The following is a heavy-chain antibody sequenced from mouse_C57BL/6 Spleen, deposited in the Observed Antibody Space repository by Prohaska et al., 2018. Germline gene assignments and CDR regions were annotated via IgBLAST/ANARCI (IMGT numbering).Heavy chain of an antibody. CDR3: VRGEDYDYDGGTWFAY. J-gene: IGHJ3*01. Sequence: VESGGGLVQPKGSLKLSCAASGFTFNTYAMHWVRQAPGTGLEWVARIRSKSSNYATYYADSVKDRFTISRDDSQSMLYLQMNNLKTEDTAMYYCVRGEDYDYDGGTWFAYWGQGTLVTVSA. CDR2: IRSKSSNYAT. D-gene: IGHD2-4*01. V-gene: IGHV10-3*01. CDR1: GFTFNTYA.